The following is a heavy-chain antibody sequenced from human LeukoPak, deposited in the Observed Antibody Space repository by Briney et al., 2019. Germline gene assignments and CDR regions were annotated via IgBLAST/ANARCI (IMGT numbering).Heavy chain of an antibody. CDR3: ARDSDSSGSDY. Sequence: PPETLSLTCTVSGGSISSYYWSWIRQPPGKGLEWIGYIYYSGSTNYNPPLKSRVTISVDTSKNQFSLKLSSVTAADTAVYYCARDSDSSGSDYWGQGTLVTVSS. D-gene: IGHD6-19*01. J-gene: IGHJ4*02. CDR1: GGSISSYY. CDR2: IYYSGST. V-gene: IGHV4-59*01.